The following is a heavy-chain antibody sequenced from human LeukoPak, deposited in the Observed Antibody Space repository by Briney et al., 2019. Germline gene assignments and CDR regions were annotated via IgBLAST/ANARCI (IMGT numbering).Heavy chain of an antibody. V-gene: IGHV3-23*01. CDR1: GFTFSSYS. CDR2: ISGTGDR. J-gene: IGHJ4*02. CDR3: AKNSGIWSF. Sequence: PGGSLRLSCAASGFTFSSYSMNWVRQAPGKGLEWRSTISGTGDRYYADSVRGRFTISRDNSKTTLYLQMNSLRAEDTATYYCAKNSGIWSFWGQGALVTVSS. D-gene: IGHD1-26*01.